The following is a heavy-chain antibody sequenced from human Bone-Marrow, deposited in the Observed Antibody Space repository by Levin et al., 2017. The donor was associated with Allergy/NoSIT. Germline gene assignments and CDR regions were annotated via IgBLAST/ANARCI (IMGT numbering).Heavy chain of an antibody. D-gene: IGHD3-10*01. V-gene: IGHV1-46*01. CDR2: INRSNGRA. CDR1: GYTFTDYY. Sequence: PVASVKVSCKASGYTFTDYYMHWVRQAPGQGLEWMGVINRSNGRATYSQKFQGRVIMTMDTSTNTVYMDLSSLTYEDTAVYYCARGLGTTVRGISQGFDYWGQGTLLTVSS. CDR3: ARGLGTTVRGISQGFDY. J-gene: IGHJ4*02.